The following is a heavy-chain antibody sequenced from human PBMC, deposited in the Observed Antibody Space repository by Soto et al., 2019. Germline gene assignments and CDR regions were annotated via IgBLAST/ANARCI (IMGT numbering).Heavy chain of an antibody. CDR3: ARVQDDHDFSSGYYLHWFAP. J-gene: IGHJ5*02. D-gene: IGHD3-3*01. V-gene: IGHV4-34*01. Sequence: SETLSLTCAVYGGSFSGYYWSWIRQPPGKGLEWIGEINHSGSTNYNPSLKSRVTISVDTSKNQFSLKLSSVTAADTAVYYCARVQDDHDFSSGYYLHWFAPWGQGTLVTAS. CDR1: GGSFSGYY. CDR2: INHSGST.